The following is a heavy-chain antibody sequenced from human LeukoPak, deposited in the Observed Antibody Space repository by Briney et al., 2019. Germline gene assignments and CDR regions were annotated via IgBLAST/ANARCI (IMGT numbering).Heavy chain of an antibody. Sequence: PSQTLSLTCTVSGGSISSGSYYWSWIRQPAGKGLEWIGRIYTSGSTNYNPSLKSRFTISVDTSKNQFSLKLSSVTAADTAVYYCARMRARCSSTSCYRFDPWGQGTLVTVSS. D-gene: IGHD2-2*02. V-gene: IGHV4-61*02. J-gene: IGHJ5*02. CDR2: IYTSGST. CDR1: GGSISSGSYY. CDR3: ARMRARCSSTSCYRFDP.